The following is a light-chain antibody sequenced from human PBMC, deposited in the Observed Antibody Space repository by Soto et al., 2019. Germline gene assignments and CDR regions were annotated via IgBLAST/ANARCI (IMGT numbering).Light chain of an antibody. CDR3: QQYNSYLWT. CDR2: DAS. V-gene: IGKV1-5*01. CDR1: QSISSW. J-gene: IGKJ1*01. Sequence: DIQMTQSPSTLSASVGDRVTITCRASQSISSWLAWYQQKPGKAPKLLIYDASSLESGVPSRFSGSGSGTEFTLTISSLQPDDFATYYCQQYNSYLWTFGQGTKVETK.